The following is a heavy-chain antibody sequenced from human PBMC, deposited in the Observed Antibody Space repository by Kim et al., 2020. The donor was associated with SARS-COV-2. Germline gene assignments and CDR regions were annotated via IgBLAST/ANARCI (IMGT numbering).Heavy chain of an antibody. V-gene: IGHV3-74*01. J-gene: IGHJ6*02. Sequence: GGSLRLSCAASGFTFSSYWMHWVRQAPGKGLVWVSRINSDGSSTSYADSVKGRFTISRDNAKNTLYLQMNSLRAVDTAVYYCARVEVRYFDWLLARCGMDVWGQGTTVTVSS. CDR1: GFTFSSYW. CDR3: ARVEVRYFDWLLARCGMDV. D-gene: IGHD3-9*01. CDR2: INSDGSST.